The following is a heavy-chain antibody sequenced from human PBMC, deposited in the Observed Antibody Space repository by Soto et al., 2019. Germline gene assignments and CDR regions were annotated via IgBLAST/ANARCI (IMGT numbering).Heavy chain of an antibody. CDR1: GFTFSSYA. Sequence: EVQLLESGGGLVQPGGSLRLSCEASGFTFSSYAMSWVRQAPGKGLEWVSAISGSGGSTYYADSVKGRFTISRDNSKNTLYLQMNSLRAEDTAVYYCAKDNYYDSSGYCTYWGQGTLVTVSS. CDR3: AKDNYYDSSGYCTY. CDR2: ISGSGGST. J-gene: IGHJ4*02. V-gene: IGHV3-23*01. D-gene: IGHD3-22*01.